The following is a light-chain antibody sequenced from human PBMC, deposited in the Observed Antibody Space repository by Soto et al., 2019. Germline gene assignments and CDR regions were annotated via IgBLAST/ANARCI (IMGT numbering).Light chain of an antibody. CDR3: QRYNSFPLT. CDR2: KAS. J-gene: IGKJ4*01. CDR1: QSISSW. Sequence: DIQMTQSPSTLSASVGDRVTITCRASQSISSWLAWYQQKPGKAPKLLIYKASSLESGVPSRFSGSGSGTEFTLTISSLQPDDFATYYCQRYNSFPLTFGGGTKVDIK. V-gene: IGKV1-5*03.